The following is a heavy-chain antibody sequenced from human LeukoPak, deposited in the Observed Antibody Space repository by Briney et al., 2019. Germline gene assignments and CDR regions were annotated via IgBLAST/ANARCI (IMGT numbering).Heavy chain of an antibody. CDR3: AKDLSSGSYPLYYFDY. CDR1: GFTFDDYA. Sequence: GGSLRLSCAAPGFTFDDYAMHWVRQAPGKGLEWVSGISWNSGSIGYADSVKGRFTISRDNAKNSLYLQMNSLRAEDTALYYCAKDLSSGSYPLYYFDYWGQGTLVTVSS. CDR2: ISWNSGSI. J-gene: IGHJ4*02. V-gene: IGHV3-9*01. D-gene: IGHD3-10*01.